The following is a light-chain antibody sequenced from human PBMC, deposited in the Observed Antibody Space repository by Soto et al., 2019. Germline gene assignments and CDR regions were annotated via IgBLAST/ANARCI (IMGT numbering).Light chain of an antibody. V-gene: IGLV1-40*01. J-gene: IGLJ2*01. Sequence: QSVLTQPPSVSGAPGQRVTIPCSGSSSKIGSNYDVYWYQQLPGTVPKLLIYGDNNQPSGVPDRFSGSKSGTSASLAITGLQDEDEADYYCQSYDSSLSHVVFGGGTKLTVL. CDR1: SSKIGSNYD. CDR2: GDN. CDR3: QSYDSSLSHVV.